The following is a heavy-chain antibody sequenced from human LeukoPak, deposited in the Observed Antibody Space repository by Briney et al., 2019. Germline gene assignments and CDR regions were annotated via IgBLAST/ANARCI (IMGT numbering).Heavy chain of an antibody. CDR2: INPSGGST. Sequence: ASVKVSCTASGYTFTIYYMHWVRQAPGQGLEWMGIINPSGGSTSYAQKFQGRVTMTRDTSTSTVYMELSSLRSEDTAVYYCARAWRRWFDPWGQGTLVTVSS. CDR3: ARAWRRWFDP. V-gene: IGHV1-46*01. D-gene: IGHD1-1*01. J-gene: IGHJ5*02. CDR1: GYTFTIYY.